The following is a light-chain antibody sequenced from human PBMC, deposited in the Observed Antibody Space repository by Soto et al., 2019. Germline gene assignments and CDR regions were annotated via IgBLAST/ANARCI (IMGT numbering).Light chain of an antibody. J-gene: IGKJ1*01. V-gene: IGKV3-20*01. CDR1: QTLSNSF. Sequence: EIVLTQSPGTLALSPGERATLSCRASQTLSNSFIAWYQQKPGKAPRLLIYDTSNRATGIPARFRGSGSGTDFTLTISRLEPDDFATYYCQQYNNYSTFGRGTKVDIK. CDR3: QQYNNYST. CDR2: DTS.